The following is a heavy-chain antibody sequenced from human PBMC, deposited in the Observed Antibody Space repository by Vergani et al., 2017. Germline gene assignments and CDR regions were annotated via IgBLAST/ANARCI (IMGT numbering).Heavy chain of an antibody. CDR1: GYSIRRGYY. CDR3: ARQFWVSQGVGAFET. Sequence: QVQLQESGPGLVKPPGTLSLTCAVPGYSIRRGYYWGGLRQPPGKGLEWIATVFHSRSAYYNPSLRRRVTISVVTSKNQFSLRLTTLTAADTAVYYCARQFWVSQGVGAFETWGRGTEVSVSS. V-gene: IGHV4-38-2*01. CDR2: VFHSRSA. J-gene: IGHJ3*02. D-gene: IGHD3-16*01.